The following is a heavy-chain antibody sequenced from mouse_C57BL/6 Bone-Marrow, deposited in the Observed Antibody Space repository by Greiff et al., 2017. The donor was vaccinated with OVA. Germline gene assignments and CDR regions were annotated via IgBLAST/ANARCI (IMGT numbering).Heavy chain of an antibody. D-gene: IGHD2-4*01. J-gene: IGHJ3*01. CDR3: ARSARLPPWFAY. CDR2: INPNNGGT. V-gene: IGHV1-26*01. Sequence: EVQLQQSGPELVKPGASVKISCKASGYTFTDYYMNWVKQSHGKSLEWIGDINPNNGGTSYNQKFKGKATLTVDKSSSTAYMELRSLTSEDSAVYYCARSARLPPWFAYWGQGTLVTVSA. CDR1: GYTFTDYY.